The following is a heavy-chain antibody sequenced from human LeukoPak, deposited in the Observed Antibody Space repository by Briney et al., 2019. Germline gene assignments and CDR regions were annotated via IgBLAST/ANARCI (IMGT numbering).Heavy chain of an antibody. D-gene: IGHD6-13*01. Sequence: PGGSLRPSCAASGFTFSSYWMSWVRQAPGKGLEWVANIKQDGSEKYYVDSVKGRFTISRDNAKNSLYLQMNSLRAEDTAVYYCARATSYSSSWYDEGYYFDYWGQGTLVTVSS. CDR1: GFTFSSYW. V-gene: IGHV3-7*01. CDR2: IKQDGSEK. CDR3: ARATSYSSSWYDEGYYFDY. J-gene: IGHJ4*02.